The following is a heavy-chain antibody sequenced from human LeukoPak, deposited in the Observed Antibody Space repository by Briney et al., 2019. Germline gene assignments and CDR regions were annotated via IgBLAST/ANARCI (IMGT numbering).Heavy chain of an antibody. CDR1: GDRVSSNFAA. V-gene: IGHV6-1*01. D-gene: IGHD3-10*01. J-gene: IGHJ4*02. CDR2: TYYRSKWYN. Sequence: SQTLSLTCAISGDRVSSNFAAWNWIRQSPSRGLEWLGRTYYRSKWYNDYAVAVKSRVTINPDTSKNQFSLQLNSVTPEDTAVYYCARGSRSALGEWGQGTLVTVSS. CDR3: ARGSRSALGE.